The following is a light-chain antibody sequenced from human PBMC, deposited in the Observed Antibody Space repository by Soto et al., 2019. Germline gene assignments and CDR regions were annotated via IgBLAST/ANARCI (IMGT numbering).Light chain of an antibody. CDR1: KSNIGSSI. CDR3: SAWDDRLSVL. V-gene: IGLV1-47*02. Sequence: QSVLTQPPSLSGTPGQTVTISCLGSKSNIGSSIVHWYQQFPGTAPKHLIFANDKRPSGVPERFSASKSGTSASLAISGLRSEDEAEYFCSAWDDRLSVLFGGGTKLTVL. CDR2: AND. J-gene: IGLJ3*02.